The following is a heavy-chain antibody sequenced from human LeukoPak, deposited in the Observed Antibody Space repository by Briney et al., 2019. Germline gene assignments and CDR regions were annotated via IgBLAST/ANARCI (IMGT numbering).Heavy chain of an antibody. CDR3: ARVREYYYYYYMDV. Sequence: PGGSLRLSCVASGFSFSTYEMNWVRQAPGKGLEWVSYISSSSSTIYYADSVKGRFTISRDNAKNSLYLQMNSLRAEDTAVYYCARVREYYYYYYMDVWGKGTTVTVSS. V-gene: IGHV3-48*01. CDR2: ISSSSSTI. J-gene: IGHJ6*03. CDR1: GFSFSTYE.